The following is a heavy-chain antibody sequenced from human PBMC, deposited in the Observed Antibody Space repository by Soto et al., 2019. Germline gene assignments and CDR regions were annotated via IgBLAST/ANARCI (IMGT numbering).Heavy chain of an antibody. D-gene: IGHD2-15*01. CDR1: GGSISSGSYY. Sequence: QLQLQESGPGLVKPSETLSLTCTVSGGSISSGSYYWGWIRQPPGKGLEWIGSIYYSGSTYYNPSIKSRVTISVDTSKNQFSLKRSSVTAADAAVYYCARHDLEWCSGGSCYENWFDPGGQGTLVTVSS. V-gene: IGHV4-39*01. J-gene: IGHJ5*02. CDR2: IYYSGST. CDR3: ARHDLEWCSGGSCYENWFDP.